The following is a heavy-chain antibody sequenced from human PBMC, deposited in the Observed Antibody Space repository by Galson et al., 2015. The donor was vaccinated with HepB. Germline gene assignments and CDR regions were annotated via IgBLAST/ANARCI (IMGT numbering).Heavy chain of an antibody. J-gene: IGHJ4*02. D-gene: IGHD5/OR15-5a*01. CDR3: AGDWNRDSVICYFDY. CDR2: LFYTGDT. V-gene: IGHV4-4*02. CDR1: GGSITTDDW. Sequence: LSLTCTLSGGSITTDDWWSWVRQPPGKRLEWVGQLFYTGDTHNNPSLNSGHTMSVDTSTNQVALTLSSSTAADTAIYYCAGDWNRDSVICYFDYWGQGTLVTVSS.